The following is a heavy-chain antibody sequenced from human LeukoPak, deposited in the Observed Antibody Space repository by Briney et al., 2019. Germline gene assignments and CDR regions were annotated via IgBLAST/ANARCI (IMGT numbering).Heavy chain of an antibody. CDR3: ALLESVGLWFGELFDY. D-gene: IGHD3-10*01. J-gene: IGHJ4*02. Sequence: GASVKVSCKASGYTFTGYYMHWVRQAPGQGLEWMGWINPNSGGTNYAQKFQGRVTMTRDTSISTAYMELSRLRSDDTAVYYCALLESVGLWFGELFDYWGQGTLVTVSS. CDR2: INPNSGGT. V-gene: IGHV1-2*02. CDR1: GYTFTGYY.